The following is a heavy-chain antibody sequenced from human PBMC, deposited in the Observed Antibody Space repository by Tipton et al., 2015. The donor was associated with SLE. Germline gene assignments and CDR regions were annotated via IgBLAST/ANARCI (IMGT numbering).Heavy chain of an antibody. D-gene: IGHD1-1*01. J-gene: IGHJ6*02. CDR1: GFSLSTFAEG. CDR2: IYWKDDK. CDR3: AATVCNLHNDNGMDV. Sequence: LVKPTQTLTLTCTFSGFSLSTFAEGVAWIRQPPGKALEWLALIYWKDDKRYSPSLKRRLTMTTVTPKNQVVLTMTTMDTVDTATYYCAATVCNLHNDNGMDVWGQGTSVTVSS. V-gene: IGHV2-5*01.